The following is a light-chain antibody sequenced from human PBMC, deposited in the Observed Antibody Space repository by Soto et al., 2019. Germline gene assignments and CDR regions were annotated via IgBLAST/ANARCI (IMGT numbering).Light chain of an antibody. J-gene: IGKJ1*01. CDR1: QSVSSSY. Sequence: EIVLTQSPGTLSLSPGERATLSCRASQSVSSSYLAWYQQKHGQAPRLLIYGASSRATGIPDRFSGSGSGTDFALTISRLEPEEFAVYYCQQYGSSPSWTFGQGTKVEIK. CDR3: QQYGSSPSWT. V-gene: IGKV3-20*01. CDR2: GAS.